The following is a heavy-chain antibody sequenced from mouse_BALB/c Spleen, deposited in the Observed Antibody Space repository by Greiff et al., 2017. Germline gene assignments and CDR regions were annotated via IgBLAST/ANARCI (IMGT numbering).Heavy chain of an antibody. D-gene: IGHD2-3*01. CDR1: GYTFTSYW. V-gene: IGHV1-69*02. J-gene: IGHJ3*01. CDR2: IYPSDSYT. Sequence: QVQLQQPGAELVRPGASVKLSCKASGYTFTSYWINWVKQRPGQGLEWIGNIYPSDSYTNYNQKFKDKATLTVDKSSSTAYMQLSSPTSEDSAVYYCTRGGWSGAYWGQGTLVTVSA. CDR3: TRGGWSGAY.